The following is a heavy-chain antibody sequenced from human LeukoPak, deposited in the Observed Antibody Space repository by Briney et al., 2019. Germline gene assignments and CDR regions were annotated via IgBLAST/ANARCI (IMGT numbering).Heavy chain of an antibody. V-gene: IGHV3-15*01. CDR1: GFTFSNAW. CDR2: IKSKTDGGTT. CDR3: AKDRDYGDRPYYFDY. Sequence: KPGGSLRLSCAASGFTFSNAWMSWVRQAPGKGLEWVGRIKSKTDGGTTYYADSVKGRFTISRDNSKNTLYLQMSSLRAEDTAVYYCAKDRDYGDRPYYFDYWGPGTLVTVSS. J-gene: IGHJ4*02. D-gene: IGHD5-24*01.